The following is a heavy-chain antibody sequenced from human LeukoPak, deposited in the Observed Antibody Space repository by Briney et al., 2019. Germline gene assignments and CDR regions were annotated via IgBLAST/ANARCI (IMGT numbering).Heavy chain of an antibody. CDR2: IDPKSGGT. Sequence: ASVRVSCKTSGYIFIGYYMHWVRQAPGQGLEWMGWIDPKSGGTKYAQKFRGRVTMTRDMSFNTAYMDLRRLKSDDTAVYYCVRDMDRGQWLVRPYNWGQGTLVTVSS. V-gene: IGHV1-2*02. J-gene: IGHJ4*02. CDR3: VRDMDRGQWLVRPYN. CDR1: GYIFIGYY. D-gene: IGHD6-19*01.